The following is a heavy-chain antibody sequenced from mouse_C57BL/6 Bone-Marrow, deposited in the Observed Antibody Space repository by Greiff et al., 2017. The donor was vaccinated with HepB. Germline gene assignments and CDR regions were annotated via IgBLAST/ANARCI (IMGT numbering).Heavy chain of an antibody. CDR2: IHPSDSDT. D-gene: IGHD1-1*01. V-gene: IGHV1-74*01. J-gene: IGHJ4*01. CDR3: AIGDYYGSSSYAMDY. Sequence: QVQLKQPGAELVKPGASVKVSCKASGYTFTSYWMHWVKQRPGQGLEWIGRIHPSDSDTNYNQKFKGKATLTVDKSSSTAYMQLSSLTSEDSAVYYCAIGDYYGSSSYAMDYWGQGTSVTVSS. CDR1: GYTFTSYW.